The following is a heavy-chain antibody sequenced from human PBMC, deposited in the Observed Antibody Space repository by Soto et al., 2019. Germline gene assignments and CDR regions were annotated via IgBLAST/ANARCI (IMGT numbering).Heavy chain of an antibody. CDR2: ISGSGGST. V-gene: IGHV3-23*01. D-gene: IGHD1-7*01. Sequence: EVQLLESGGGLVQPGGSLRLSCAASGFTFSSYAMSWVRQAPGKGLEWVSAISGSGGSTYYADSVKGRFTISRDNSKNTLYLQTNSMRAEDTAVYYCAKETIGPLELWGGYFDYWGQGTLVAVSS. J-gene: IGHJ4*02. CDR3: AKETIGPLELWGGYFDY. CDR1: GFTFSSYA.